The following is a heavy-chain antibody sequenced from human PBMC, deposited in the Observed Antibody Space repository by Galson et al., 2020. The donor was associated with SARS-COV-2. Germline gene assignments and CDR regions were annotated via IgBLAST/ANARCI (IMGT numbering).Heavy chain of an antibody. CDR1: GGSISSGPYY. D-gene: IGHD5-18*01. J-gene: IGHJ3*02. CDR3: ARDGRFRRGYTYGSDGFDI. V-gene: IGHV4-61*09. CDR2: IKISGNL. Sequence: SEPLSLTCTVPGGSISSGPYYWSGIRQPAGKGRELIGHIKISGNLNYNPSLKSPVTISVDTSKNHFSLKLGSVTAADTAVYYCARDGRFRRGYTYGSDGFDIWGQGTMVIGFS.